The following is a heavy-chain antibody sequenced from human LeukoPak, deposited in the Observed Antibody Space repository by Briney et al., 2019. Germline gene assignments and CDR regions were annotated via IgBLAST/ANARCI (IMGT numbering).Heavy chain of an antibody. CDR2: VYPGDSES. J-gene: IGHJ4*02. CDR3: ARHYYDTSGCFDY. Sequence: GESLKISCKGSGYSFSTYWIAWVRQMPGKGLEWMGIVYPGDSESRYSPSFQGQVTMSADKSINTAYLQWSSLKASDTAMYYCARHYYDTSGCFDYWGQGTLVTVSS. CDR1: GYSFSTYW. V-gene: IGHV5-51*01. D-gene: IGHD3-22*01.